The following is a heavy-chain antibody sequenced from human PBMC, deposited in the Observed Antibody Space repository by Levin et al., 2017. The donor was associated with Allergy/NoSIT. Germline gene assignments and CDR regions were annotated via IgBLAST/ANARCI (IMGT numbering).Heavy chain of an antibody. J-gene: IGHJ5*01. Sequence: PGESLKISCEASGINFSNAWMNWVRQTPGKGLEWVGRIKSKIDGGTIEYAAPVKDRFIISRDDSKNTLFLHMNNLKTEDAAVYYCTTEHDYGDYTNCFESWGQGTLVTVSS. CDR1: GINFSNAW. CDR2: IKSKIDGGTI. D-gene: IGHD4-17*01. V-gene: IGHV3-15*07. CDR3: TTEHDYGDYTNCFES.